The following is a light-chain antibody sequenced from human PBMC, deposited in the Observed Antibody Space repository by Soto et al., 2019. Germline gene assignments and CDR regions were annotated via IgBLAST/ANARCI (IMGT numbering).Light chain of an antibody. CDR3: NSYAGSNNLV. Sequence: SALTQPPSASGSPGQSVTLSCTGTSSDVGGYTYVSWYQQHPGKAPKLLIYEVSKRPSGVPDRFSGSKSGNTASLTVSGLQAEDEADYYCNSYAGSNNLVFGGGTKLTVL. V-gene: IGLV2-8*01. CDR2: EVS. CDR1: SSDVGGYTY. J-gene: IGLJ3*02.